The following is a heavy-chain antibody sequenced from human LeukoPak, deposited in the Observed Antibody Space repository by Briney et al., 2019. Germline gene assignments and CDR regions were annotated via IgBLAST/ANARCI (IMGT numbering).Heavy chain of an antibody. CDR2: ISYDGSNK. Sequence: PGRSLRLSCAASGFTFSSYAMHWVRQAPGKGLEWVAVISYDGSNKYYADSVKGRFTISRDNSKNTLYLQMNSLRAEDTAVYYCARVRASTHWGKGTLVTVS. V-gene: IGHV3-30-3*01. D-gene: IGHD2-2*01. J-gene: IGHJ4*02. CDR3: ARVRASTH. CDR1: GFTFSSYA.